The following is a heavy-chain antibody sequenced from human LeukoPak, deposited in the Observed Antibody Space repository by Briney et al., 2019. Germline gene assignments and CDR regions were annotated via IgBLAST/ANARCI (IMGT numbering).Heavy chain of an antibody. CDR2: IKQDGSEK. CDR1: GFTFSLYW. Sequence: GGTLRLSCAASGFTFSLYWMNWVRRAPGKGLEWVANIKQDGSEKNYVDSVKGRFTISGDNAKNSLYLQMNNLRVEDTAMYYCAGGTGFIIKDWGQGTLVTVSS. V-gene: IGHV3-7*03. J-gene: IGHJ4*02. CDR3: AGGTGFIIKD. D-gene: IGHD3-9*01.